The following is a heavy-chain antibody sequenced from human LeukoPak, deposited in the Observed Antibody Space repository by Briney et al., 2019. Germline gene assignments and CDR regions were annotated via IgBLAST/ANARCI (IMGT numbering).Heavy chain of an antibody. D-gene: IGHD3-3*01. CDR2: ISAYIGNT. V-gene: IGHV1-18*01. CDR3: ARDNKVDYDFWSGYSNGDYFDY. CDR1: GYTFTSYV. Sequence: ASVKVSCKASGYTFTSYVITWGRQAPGQGLDGMGWISAYIGNTNYAQKLQGRVTMTTDRSRSTAYMELRSMRSDDTAVYYCARDNKVDYDFWSGYSNGDYFDYWGQGTLVTVSS. J-gene: IGHJ4*02.